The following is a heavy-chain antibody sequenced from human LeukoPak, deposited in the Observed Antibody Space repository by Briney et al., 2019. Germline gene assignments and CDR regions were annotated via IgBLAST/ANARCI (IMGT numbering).Heavy chain of an antibody. D-gene: IGHD2-2*02. CDR1: GYSISSGYY. CDR2: IYHSGST. J-gene: IGHJ4*02. V-gene: IGHV4-38-2*02. Sequence: SETLPLTCAVSGYSISSGYYWGWIRQPPGKGLEWIGSIYHSGSTYYNPSLKSRVTISTDTSKNQFSLKLTSVTAADTALYYCARDRYTTPFAYWGQGTLVTVSS. CDR3: ARDRYTTPFAY.